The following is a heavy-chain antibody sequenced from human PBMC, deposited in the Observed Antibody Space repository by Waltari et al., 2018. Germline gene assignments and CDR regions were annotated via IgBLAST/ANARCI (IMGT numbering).Heavy chain of an antibody. CDR3: GRRSFGVGFDP. CDR2: MHHTGHF. V-gene: IGHV4-38-2*01. CDR1: GYSITSGYY. J-gene: IGHJ5*02. D-gene: IGHD3-3*01. Sequence: QVQLQESGPGLVKPSETLSLTCAVAGYSITSGYYWDWMRQPPGKGLEWIGTMHHTGHFLYNPSLKSRVTISADTSRKDFFLKLSSVTAADTAVYFCGRRSFGVGFDPWGQGILVTVSS.